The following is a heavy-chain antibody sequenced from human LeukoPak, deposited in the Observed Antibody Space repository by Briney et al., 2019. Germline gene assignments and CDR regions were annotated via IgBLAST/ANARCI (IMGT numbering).Heavy chain of an antibody. D-gene: IGHD3-9*01. Sequence: PSEALSLTCAVSGGSISSGGYSWSWIRQPPGKGLEWIGYIYHSGSTYYNPSLKSRVTISVDRSKNQFSLKLSSVPAADTAVYYCARGGDGVLRYFDWLLFDYWGQGTLVTVSS. CDR2: IYHSGST. CDR1: GGSISSGGYS. CDR3: ARGGDGVLRYFDWLLFDY. V-gene: IGHV4-30-2*01. J-gene: IGHJ4*02.